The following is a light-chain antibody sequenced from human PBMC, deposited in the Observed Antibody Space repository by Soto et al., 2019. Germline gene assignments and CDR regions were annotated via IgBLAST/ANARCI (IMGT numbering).Light chain of an antibody. Sequence: DIQMTQSPSSVSASVGDRVTITCRASQDISSYLAWYQQKPGEAPKVLIYGAFSLQSGVASRFSGSGYGTDFTLTISSLQPEDFANYYYQQTTSFPLTFGGGTKVEIK. CDR3: QQTTSFPLT. J-gene: IGKJ4*01. V-gene: IGKV1D-12*01. CDR1: QDISSY. CDR2: GAF.